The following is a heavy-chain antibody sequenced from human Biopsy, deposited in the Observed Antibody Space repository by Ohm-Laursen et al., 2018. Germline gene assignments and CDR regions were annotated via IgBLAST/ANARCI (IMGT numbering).Heavy chain of an antibody. V-gene: IGHV3-7*01. Sequence: SLRPSCAASGFTLSNYGMHWVRQAPGRGLEWVANIREDGAEIYYVDSVRGRFTISRDNAKNSLYLQMNNLRAEDTAVYYCARATRWASDYWGQGTLVTVSS. CDR1: GFTLSNYG. CDR3: ARATRWASDY. D-gene: IGHD1-26*01. J-gene: IGHJ4*02. CDR2: IREDGAEI.